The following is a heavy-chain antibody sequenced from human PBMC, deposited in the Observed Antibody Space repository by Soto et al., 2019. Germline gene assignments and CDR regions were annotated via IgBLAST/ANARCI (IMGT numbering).Heavy chain of an antibody. V-gene: IGHV4-61*01. D-gene: IGHD6-13*01. CDR3: ARHRTGIGAAGTVGNYYYGMDV. CDR1: GVSVSGSSC. Sequence: PSETLSLTCTVSGVSVSGSSCWTWIRQAPGKGLEWIGCIFYNGTTNYNPSLRSPVTISVDTSKNQFSLKVTSVTAADTAVYYCARHRTGIGAAGTVGNYYYGMDVWGQGTTVTVSS. J-gene: IGHJ6*02. CDR2: IFYNGTT.